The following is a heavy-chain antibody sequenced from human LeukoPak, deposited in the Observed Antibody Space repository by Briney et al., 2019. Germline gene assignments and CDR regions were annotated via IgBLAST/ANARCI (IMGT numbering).Heavy chain of an antibody. CDR3: ARDGSCCDY. D-gene: IGHD2-15*01. CDR2: INHSGST. V-gene: IGHV4-34*01. J-gene: IGHJ4*02. CDR1: GGSFSGYY. Sequence: PSETLSLTCAVYGGSFSGYYWSWIRQPPGKGLEWIGEINHSGSTNYNPSLKSRVTISVDTSKNQFSLKLSSVTAADTAVYYCARDGSCCDYWGQGTLVTVSS.